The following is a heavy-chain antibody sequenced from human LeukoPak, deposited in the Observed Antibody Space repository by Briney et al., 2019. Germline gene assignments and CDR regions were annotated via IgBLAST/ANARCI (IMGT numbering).Heavy chain of an antibody. Sequence: GGSLRLSCAASGFTFSTYAMSWVRQPPGKGLEWVSSLSGSGGSTNYADSVKGRFTISRDNSKNTLYLQMNSLRAEDTAVYYCAKWIYYYGSGSYHDYWGQGTLVTASS. J-gene: IGHJ4*02. CDR3: AKWIYYYGSGSYHDY. D-gene: IGHD3-10*01. V-gene: IGHV3-23*01. CDR1: GFTFSTYA. CDR2: LSGSGGST.